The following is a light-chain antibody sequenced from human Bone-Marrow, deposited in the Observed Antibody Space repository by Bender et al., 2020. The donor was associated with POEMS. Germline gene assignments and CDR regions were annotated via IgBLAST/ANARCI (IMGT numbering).Light chain of an antibody. J-gene: IGLJ1*01. V-gene: IGLV2-23*02. Sequence: QSALAQPASVSGSPGQSITIPCTGTSSDVGTHNLVSWYQQQPGKAPRLLLYEVCKRPAGVSLRGSGSKTGNTASLTISGLQAEDEADYYCCSCAVSSFVFGTGTTLTVL. CDR1: SSDVGTHNL. CDR3: CSCAVSSFV. CDR2: EVC.